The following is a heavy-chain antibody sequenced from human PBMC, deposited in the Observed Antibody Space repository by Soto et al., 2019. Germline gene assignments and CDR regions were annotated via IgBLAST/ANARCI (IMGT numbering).Heavy chain of an antibody. V-gene: IGHV3-21*01. CDR3: ARPTIYGDYYYYYMDV. CDR2: ISSSSSYI. D-gene: IGHD3-10*01. CDR1: GFTFSSYS. J-gene: IGHJ6*03. Sequence: EVQLVESGGGLVKPGGSLRLSCAASGFTFSSYSMNWVRQAPGQGLEWVSSISSSSSYIYYADSVKGRFTISRDNAKNSLYLQMNSLRAEDTAVYYCARPTIYGDYYYYYMDVWGKGTTVTVSS.